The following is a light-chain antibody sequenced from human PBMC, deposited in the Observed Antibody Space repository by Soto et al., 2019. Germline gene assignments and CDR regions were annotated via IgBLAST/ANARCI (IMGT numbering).Light chain of an antibody. CDR2: GAS. CDR1: QSVGSN. CDR3: QQYGSSQGT. V-gene: IGKV3-15*01. Sequence: EIVMTQSPATLSVSPGERATLSCRASQSVGSNLAWYQQKPGQAPRLLIYGASTRATGIPARFSGSGSGTDFTLTISRLEPEDFAVYYCQQYGSSQGTFGQGTKVDIK. J-gene: IGKJ1*01.